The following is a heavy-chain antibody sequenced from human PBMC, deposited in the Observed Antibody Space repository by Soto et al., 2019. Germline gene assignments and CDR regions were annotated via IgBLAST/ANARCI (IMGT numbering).Heavy chain of an antibody. CDR2: IIPIFGTA. CDR3: ARAVYYDSSGYYDAFDI. Sequence: QVQLVQSGAEVKKPGSSVKVSCKASGGTFSSYAISWVRQAPGQGLEWMGGIIPIFGTANYAQKFQGRVTITEDESTSTAYMELSSMRSEDTAVYYCARAVYYDSSGYYDAFDIWGQGTMVTVSS. CDR1: GGTFSSYA. J-gene: IGHJ3*02. D-gene: IGHD3-22*01. V-gene: IGHV1-69*01.